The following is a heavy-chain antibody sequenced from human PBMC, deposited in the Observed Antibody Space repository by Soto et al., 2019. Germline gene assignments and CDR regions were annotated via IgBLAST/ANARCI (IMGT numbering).Heavy chain of an antibody. Sequence: PSQTLSLTCVISGDSVSSNTASWNWIRQSPARGLEWLGRTYYRSKWSNDYAVSMKSRISINPDTSRNQFSLQLNSVTPEDTAVYYCARASDGSTWQTPGFDYWGQGIQVTVSS. CDR2: TYYRSKWSN. V-gene: IGHV6-1*01. D-gene: IGHD6-13*01. CDR3: ARASDGSTWQTPGFDY. CDR1: GDSVSSNTAS. J-gene: IGHJ4*02.